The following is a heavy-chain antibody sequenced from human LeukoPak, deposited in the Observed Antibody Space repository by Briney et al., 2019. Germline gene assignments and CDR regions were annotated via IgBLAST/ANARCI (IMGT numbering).Heavy chain of an antibody. Sequence: GGSLRLSCVVSGFTFRSHAMSWVRQAPEKGLEFVSGIYENGGTTYYADSVKGRFSISRDNSKNTLYLQMDSLRGEDTAVYYCAKDFRIGYSAHFDYWGQGALVTVSS. D-gene: IGHD2-21*01. J-gene: IGHJ4*02. CDR3: AKDFRIGYSAHFDY. CDR2: IYENGGTT. V-gene: IGHV3-23*01. CDR1: GFTFRSHA.